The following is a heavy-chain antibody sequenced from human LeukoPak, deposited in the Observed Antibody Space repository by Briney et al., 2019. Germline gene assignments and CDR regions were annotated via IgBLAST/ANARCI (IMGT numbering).Heavy chain of an antibody. CDR1: RFTFSSFA. CDR3: ARRRQRMAEGRKGEKYFDS. Sequence: GGALRVSCVASRFTFSSFAMHGVRQAPGKGVEGVAVIYFDGSEEDYAGFVQGRATISRDNAKNTLGLYVNSRRVEDTAVFFCARRRQRMAEGRKGEKYFDSWGQGSLVLVS. D-gene: IGHD2-8*01. V-gene: IGHV3-30*01. CDR2: IYFDGSEE. J-gene: IGHJ4*02.